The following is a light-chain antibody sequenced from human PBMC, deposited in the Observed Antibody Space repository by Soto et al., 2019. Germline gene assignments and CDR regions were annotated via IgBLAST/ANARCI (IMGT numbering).Light chain of an antibody. V-gene: IGKV3-20*01. CDR2: DAS. CDR3: QQYGSSPLVT. CDR1: RSVGNNY. J-gene: IGKJ5*01. Sequence: EIVLTQSPGTLSLSPGERATLSCRASRSVGNNYLAWYQQRPGQAPNLLIYDASSRATGIPDRISGSGSGTDFTLTISRLEPEDFAVYYCQQYGSSPLVTFGQGTRLEIK.